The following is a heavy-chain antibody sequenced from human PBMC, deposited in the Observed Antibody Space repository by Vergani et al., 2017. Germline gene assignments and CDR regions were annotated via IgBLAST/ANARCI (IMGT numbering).Heavy chain of an antibody. D-gene: IGHD4/OR15-4a*01. V-gene: IGHV3-53*01. CDR2: IYSGGST. Sequence: VQLVESGGGVVQPGRSLRLSCAASGFTVSSNYMSWVRQAPGKGLEWVSVIYSGGSTYYADSVKGRFTITRDNSKNTQYLQMNSLRAEDTAVYYCASSRPESDDYVSDYWGQGTLVTVSS. CDR3: ASSRPESDDYVSDY. CDR1: GFTVSSNY. J-gene: IGHJ4*02.